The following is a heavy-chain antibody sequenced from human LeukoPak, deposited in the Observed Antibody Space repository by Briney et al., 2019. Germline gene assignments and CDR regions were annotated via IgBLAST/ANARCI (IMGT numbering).Heavy chain of an antibody. CDR1: GFTFSSYG. Sequence: GGSLRLSCAVSGFTFSSYGMSWVRQAPGKGQEWVSDISGSGGSTYYADSVKGRFTISRDNSKNTLYLQLNSLRAEDTAVYYCAKEFYDSSGHFREWGQGTLVTVS. CDR2: ISGSGGST. V-gene: IGHV3-23*01. J-gene: IGHJ4*02. D-gene: IGHD3-22*01. CDR3: AKEFYDSSGHFRE.